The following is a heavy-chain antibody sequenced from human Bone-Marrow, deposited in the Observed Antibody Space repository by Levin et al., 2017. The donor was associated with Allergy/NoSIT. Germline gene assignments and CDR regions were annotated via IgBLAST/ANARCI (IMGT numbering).Heavy chain of an antibody. CDR1: GGSISSSSYY. CDR3: ARWALGRITMVQGVTDAFDI. D-gene: IGHD3-10*01. J-gene: IGHJ3*02. Sequence: KPSETLSLTCTVSGGSISSSSYYWGWIRQPPGKGLEWIGSIYYSGSTYYNPSLKSRVTISVDTSKNQFSLKLSSVTAADTAVYYCARWALGRITMVQGVTDAFDIWGQGTMVTVSS. V-gene: IGHV4-39*01. CDR2: IYYSGST.